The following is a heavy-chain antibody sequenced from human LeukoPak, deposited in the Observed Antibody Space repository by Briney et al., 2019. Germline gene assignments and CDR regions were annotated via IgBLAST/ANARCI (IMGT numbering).Heavy chain of an antibody. D-gene: IGHD1-26*01. CDR3: ARRGGCYSHSDC. V-gene: IGHV1-18*01. CDR2: DISFNGNT. J-gene: IGHJ4*02. Sequence: ASVKVSCKASGYTFSSYCIIWVRQAPGRGLQWLGWDISFNGNTNYDPNLQGRVTMTPDTSTTTAYMELRSVTSADTAVYYCARRGGCYSHSDCWGQGTLVTVSS. CDR1: GYTFSSYC.